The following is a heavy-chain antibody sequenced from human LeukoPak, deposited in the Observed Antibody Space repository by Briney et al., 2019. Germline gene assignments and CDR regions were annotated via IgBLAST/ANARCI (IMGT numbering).Heavy chain of an antibody. CDR3: ARERLYYDFWSGSNWFDP. Sequence: SETLSLTCAVYGGSFSGYYWSRIRQPPGKGLEWIGEINHSGSTNYNPSHKSRVTISVDTSKNQFSLKLSSVTAADTAVYYCARERLYYDFWSGSNWFDPWGQGTLVTVSS. CDR1: GGSFSGYY. J-gene: IGHJ5*02. CDR2: INHSGST. D-gene: IGHD3-3*01. V-gene: IGHV4-34*01.